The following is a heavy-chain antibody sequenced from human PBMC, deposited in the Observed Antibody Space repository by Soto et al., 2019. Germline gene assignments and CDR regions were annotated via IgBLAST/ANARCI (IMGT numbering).Heavy chain of an antibody. CDR3: ARRAVPAANWLDP. Sequence: QITLKESGQTLVNPTQTLTLTCTISGFSLSTHGVGVAWVRQPPGKALEWLALIYWDDDKRYCPSLKRRLTVTQDSSKILVVLTMTNMDPVDTGTYYCARRAVPAANWLDPWGQGTLVTVS. J-gene: IGHJ5*02. D-gene: IGHD2-2*01. V-gene: IGHV2-5*02. CDR1: GFSLSTHGVG. CDR2: IYWDDDK.